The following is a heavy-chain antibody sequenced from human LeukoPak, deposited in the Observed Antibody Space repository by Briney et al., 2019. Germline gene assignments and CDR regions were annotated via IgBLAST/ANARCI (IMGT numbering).Heavy chain of an antibody. CDR2: IKQDGSEK. D-gene: IGHD3-9*01. CDR3: ASLIGDYDILTGYYGEDY. J-gene: IGHJ4*02. V-gene: IGHV3-7*01. Sequence: GGSLRLSCAASGFTFSSYEMNWVRQAPGKGLEWVANIKQDGSEKYYVDSVKGRFTISRDNAKNSLYLQMNSLRAEDTAVYYCASLIGDYDILTGYYGEDYWGQGTLVTVSS. CDR1: GFTFSSYE.